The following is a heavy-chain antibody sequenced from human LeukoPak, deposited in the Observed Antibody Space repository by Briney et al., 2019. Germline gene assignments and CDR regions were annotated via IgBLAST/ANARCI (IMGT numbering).Heavy chain of an antibody. D-gene: IGHD2-2*01. CDR1: GYKLTSYY. CDR3: ARGGEYQLLDDY. V-gene: IGHV1-46*01. Sequence: ASVKVSCKASGYKLTSYYMHWVRQAPGQGLEWMGIINPSGGATIYAQRFEDRITMTRDTSTTTMYMALSSLSSEDTAVYYCARGGEYQLLDDYWGRGTLVTVSS. J-gene: IGHJ4*02. CDR2: INPSGGAT.